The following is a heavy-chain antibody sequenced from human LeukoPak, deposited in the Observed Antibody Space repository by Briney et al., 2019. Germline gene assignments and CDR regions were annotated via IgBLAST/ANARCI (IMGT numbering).Heavy chain of an antibody. CDR3: ARVAVDSSGYHFDY. V-gene: IGHV1-69*13. CDR1: GGTFSSYA. CDR2: IIPICGTA. J-gene: IGHJ4*02. Sequence: ASVKVSCKASGGTFSSYAISWVRQAPGQGLEWMVGIIPICGTANYAQKFQGRVTITADESTSTAYMELSSLRSEDTAVYYCARVAVDSSGYHFDYWGQGTLVTVSS. D-gene: IGHD3-22*01.